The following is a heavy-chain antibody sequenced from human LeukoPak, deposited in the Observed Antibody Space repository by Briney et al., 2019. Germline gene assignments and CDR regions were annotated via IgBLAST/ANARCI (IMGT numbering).Heavy chain of an antibody. J-gene: IGHJ4*02. CDR2: ISSSGSTI. CDR1: GFTFSDYY. V-gene: IGHV3-11*01. D-gene: IGHD6-13*01. CDR3: ARDDSSWSEGKLDY. Sequence: GGSLRLSCAASGFTFSDYYMSWIRQAPGKGLEWVSYISSSGSTIYYADSVKGRFTISRDNAKNPLYLQMNSLRAEDTAVYYCARDDSSWSEGKLDYWGQGTLVTVSS.